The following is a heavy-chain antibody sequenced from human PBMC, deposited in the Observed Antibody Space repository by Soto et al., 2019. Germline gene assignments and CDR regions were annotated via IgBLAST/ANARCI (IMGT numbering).Heavy chain of an antibody. CDR3: ASARHIGP. CDR1: GFTFSNYW. CDR2: IKQDGSES. J-gene: IGHJ5*02. V-gene: IGHV3-7*01. Sequence: GGSLRLSCAASGFTFSNYWMSWVRQAPGKGLEWVANIKQDGSESNYADSVKGRFTISRDNAENSLYLQMTSLRAEDTAVYYCASARHIGPWGQGTLVTV. D-gene: IGHD2-21*01.